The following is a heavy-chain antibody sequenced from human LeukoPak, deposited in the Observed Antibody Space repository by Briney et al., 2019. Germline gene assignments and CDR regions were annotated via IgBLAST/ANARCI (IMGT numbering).Heavy chain of an antibody. J-gene: IGHJ6*02. CDR3: ARDYSSGIFYGMDV. CDR1: GVPFNDYI. D-gene: IGHD3-10*01. Sequence: PGESLRLSCAASGVPFNDYILNWIRQAPGKGLEWVSAITGSSSYIYYSDSVRGGFTISGDNANNSLYLQMNSLKAEDTAVYYSARDYSSGIFYGMDVWGPGTTVTVSS. CDR2: ITGSSSYI. V-gene: IGHV3-21*04.